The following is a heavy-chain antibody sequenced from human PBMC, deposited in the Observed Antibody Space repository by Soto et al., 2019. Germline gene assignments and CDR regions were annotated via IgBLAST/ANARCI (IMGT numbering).Heavy chain of an antibody. V-gene: IGHV4-39*01. J-gene: IGHJ6*02. Sequence: QVQLQESGPGLVKPSEALSLTCTVSGDSVSSSYYYWGWIRQPPGKGLEWMGSMFYSGSTDYNPYLKGRVTISVDASKNQFSLKLSSVTAADTAVYYCARRGSSRQIYHYGMDVWGPGTTVTVSS. CDR3: ARRGSSRQIYHYGMDV. D-gene: IGHD6-13*01. CDR1: GDSVSSSYYY. CDR2: MFYSGST.